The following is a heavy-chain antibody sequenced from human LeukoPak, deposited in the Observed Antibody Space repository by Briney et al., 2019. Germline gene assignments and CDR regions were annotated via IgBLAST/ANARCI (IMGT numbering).Heavy chain of an antibody. CDR3: ARMRVVRGVILDY. CDR1: GGYISSSNW. D-gene: IGHD3-10*01. CDR2: IYHSGST. V-gene: IGHV4-4*02. Sequence: PSGTLSLTCAVSGGYISSSNWWRWVRQPPGKALEWIGEIYHSGSTHYHPSLKSRVTISVDKSKNHFSLKLSSVTAADTAVYYCARMRVVRGVILDYWGQGALVTVSS. J-gene: IGHJ4*02.